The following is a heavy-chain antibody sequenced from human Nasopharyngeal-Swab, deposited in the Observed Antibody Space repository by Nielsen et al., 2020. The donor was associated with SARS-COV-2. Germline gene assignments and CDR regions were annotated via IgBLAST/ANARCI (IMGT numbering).Heavy chain of an antibody. Sequence: GSLKISRAAPGFSFCTFLMTWVRPGPGEGVEWVANIKQDGSEKYYVDSVKGRFTVSRDNPKNLLYLQVNSLRAEDTAVYYCARQGVFVPAYFHQYYMDVWGKGTTVTVSS. CDR2: IKQDGSEK. CDR1: GFSFCTFL. J-gene: IGHJ6*03. CDR3: ARQGVFVPAYFHQYYMDV. V-gene: IGHV3-7*03. D-gene: IGHD3-16*02.